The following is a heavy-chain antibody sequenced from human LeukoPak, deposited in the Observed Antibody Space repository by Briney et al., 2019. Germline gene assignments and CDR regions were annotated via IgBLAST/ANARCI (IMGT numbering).Heavy chain of an antibody. CDR1: GGSISSYY. CDR3: ARDLGYSYGYFDY. CDR2: IYYSGST. V-gene: IGHV4-59*01. Sequence: SETLSLTCTVSGGSISSYYWSWIRQPPGKGLEWIGYIYYSGSTNYNPSLKSRVTISVDTSKNQFSLKLSSVTAADTAVYYCARDLGYSYGYFDYWGQGTLVTVPS. J-gene: IGHJ4*02. D-gene: IGHD5-18*01.